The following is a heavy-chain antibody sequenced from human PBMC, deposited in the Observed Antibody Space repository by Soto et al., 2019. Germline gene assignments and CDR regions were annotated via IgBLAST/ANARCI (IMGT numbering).Heavy chain of an antibody. Sequence: PSETLSLTCAVYGGSFSGYYWSWIRQPPGKGLEWIGEINHSGSTNYNPSLKSRVTISVDTSKNQFSLKLSSVTAADTAVYYCARYKAGSIAVAGMDAELIFVQGGGENAYSYWYFDLWGRGTLVTVSS. D-gene: IGHD6-19*01. V-gene: IGHV4-34*01. J-gene: IGHJ2*01. CDR3: ARYKAGSIAVAGMDAELIFVQGGGENAYSYWYFDL. CDR2: INHSGST. CDR1: GGSFSGYY.